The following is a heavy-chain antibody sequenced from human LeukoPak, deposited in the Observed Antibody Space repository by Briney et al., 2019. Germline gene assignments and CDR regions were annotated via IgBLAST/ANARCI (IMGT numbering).Heavy chain of an antibody. Sequence: GGSLRLSCAASGFTFSSYSMKWVRQAPGKGLEWVSSISTSSSYIYYADSVKGRFTIPRDNAKNSLYLQMNSLRVEDTAVYYCARVVWGQLTYYFDYWGQGTLVTVSS. CDR3: ARVVWGQLTYYFDY. D-gene: IGHD3-16*01. CDR1: GFTFSSYS. V-gene: IGHV3-21*01. J-gene: IGHJ4*02. CDR2: ISTSSSYI.